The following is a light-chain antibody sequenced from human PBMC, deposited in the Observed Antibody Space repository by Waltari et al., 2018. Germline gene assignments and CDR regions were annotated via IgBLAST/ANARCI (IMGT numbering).Light chain of an antibody. CDR2: WSS. V-gene: IGKV4-1*01. Sequence: DIVMTQSPDSLAVSLGARATINCKSSQSVLYSSNNKNYLAWYQQKPGQPPKLLIYWSSTRESGVPDRFSGSGSGTDFTLTISSLQPDDFAAYYCQQYNTYPWTFGQGTKVEIK. CDR1: QSVLYSSNNKNY. J-gene: IGKJ1*01. CDR3: QQYNTYPWT.